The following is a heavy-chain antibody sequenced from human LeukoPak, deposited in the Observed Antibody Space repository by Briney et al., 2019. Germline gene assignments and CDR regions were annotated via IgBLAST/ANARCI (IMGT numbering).Heavy chain of an antibody. V-gene: IGHV1-69*05. D-gene: IGHD6-6*01. CDR3: ATLSGRYSSSSGGFDY. J-gene: IGHJ4*02. Sequence: PRASVKVSCKASGGTFSSYAISWVRQAPGQGLEWMGGIIPIFGTANYAQKFQGRVTITTDESTSTAYMELSSLRSEDTAVYYCATLSGRYSSSSGGFDYWGQGTLVTVSS. CDR1: GGTFSSYA. CDR2: IIPIFGTA.